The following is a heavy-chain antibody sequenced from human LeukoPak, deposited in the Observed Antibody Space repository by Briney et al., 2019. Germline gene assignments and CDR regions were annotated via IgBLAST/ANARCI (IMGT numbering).Heavy chain of an antibody. D-gene: IGHD2-8*02. CDR1: GFTFSTFV. Sequence: GGSQRLSCAASGFTFSTFVMIWVRQPPGKGLEWVSSIFPSGGEIHYADSVRGRFTISRDNSKSTLSLQMNSLRAEDTAIYYCATYRQVLLPFESWGQGTLVTVSS. CDR3: ATYRQVLLPFES. J-gene: IGHJ4*02. V-gene: IGHV3-23*01. CDR2: IFPSGGEI.